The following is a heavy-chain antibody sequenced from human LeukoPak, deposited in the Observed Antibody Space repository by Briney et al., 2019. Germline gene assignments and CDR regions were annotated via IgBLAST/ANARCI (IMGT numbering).Heavy chain of an antibody. D-gene: IGHD3-22*01. V-gene: IGHV4-34*01. CDR1: GGSFSGYY. CDR3: AREAVVNDAFDI. Sequence: PSETLSLTCAVYGGSFSGYYWSWIRQPPGKGLEWIGEINHSGSTNYNPSLKSRVTISVDTSKNQFSLKLSSVTAADTAVYYCAREAVVNDAFDIWGQGTMVTVSS. CDR2: INHSGST. J-gene: IGHJ3*02.